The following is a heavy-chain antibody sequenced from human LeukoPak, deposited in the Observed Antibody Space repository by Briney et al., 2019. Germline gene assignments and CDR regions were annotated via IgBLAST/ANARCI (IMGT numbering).Heavy chain of an antibody. CDR2: ISTSSTYV. J-gene: IGHJ4*02. V-gene: IGHV3-21*01. CDR3: ARGFRYCSSTSCSQVDY. D-gene: IGHD2-2*01. Sequence: GGSLRLSCAASGSTFSSYSMNWVRQAPGKGLEWVSSISTSSTYVYYADSVKGRFTISRDNAKNSLYLQMNSLRAEDTAVYYCARGFRYCSSTSCSQVDYWGQGTLVTVSS. CDR1: GSTFSSYS.